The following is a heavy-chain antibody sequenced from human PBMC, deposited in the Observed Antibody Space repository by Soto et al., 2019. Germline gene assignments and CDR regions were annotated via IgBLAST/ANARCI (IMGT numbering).Heavy chain of an antibody. Sequence: VQLLESGGGLVQPGGSLRLSCAASGFTFSSYAMSWVRQAPGKGLEWVSALSGSGGRTYYADSVKGRFTISRDNSKTTLYLQMNSLRAEDTAVYYCAKEGDFWSGSNSFDYWGQGTLVTVSS. CDR3: AKEGDFWSGSNSFDY. V-gene: IGHV3-23*01. J-gene: IGHJ4*02. D-gene: IGHD3-3*01. CDR2: LSGSGGRT. CDR1: GFTFSSYA.